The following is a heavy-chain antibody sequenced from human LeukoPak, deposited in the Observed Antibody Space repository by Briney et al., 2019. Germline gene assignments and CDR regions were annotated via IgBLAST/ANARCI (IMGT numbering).Heavy chain of an antibody. V-gene: IGHV5-51*01. J-gene: IGHJ3*02. Sequence: GESLKISCKGSGYSFTGYWIAWVRQMPGKGLEWMGIIYPDDSDTTYSPSFQNQVTISADKSIGTAYLQWSSLKASDTAMYYCARRWGTYDILTGYYRDQDAFDIRGQGTMVTVSS. CDR3: ARRWGTYDILTGYYRDQDAFDI. D-gene: IGHD3-9*01. CDR2: IYPDDSDT. CDR1: GYSFTGYW.